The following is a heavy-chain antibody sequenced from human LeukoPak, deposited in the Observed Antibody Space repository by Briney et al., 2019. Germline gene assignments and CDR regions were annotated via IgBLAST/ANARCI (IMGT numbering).Heavy chain of an antibody. V-gene: IGHV5-10-1*01. CDR1: GYRFTNYW. CDR3: GYCPGDCYIPDY. D-gene: IGHD2-21*02. J-gene: IGHJ4*02. CDR2: IDPSDSHT. Sequence: GESLKISCKGSGYRFTNYWINWVRQMPGKGLEWRGRIDPSDSHTYYSPSFQGHVTISADKSINTAYLQWSSLQASDTAMYYCGYCPGDCYIPDYWGQGTLVTVSS.